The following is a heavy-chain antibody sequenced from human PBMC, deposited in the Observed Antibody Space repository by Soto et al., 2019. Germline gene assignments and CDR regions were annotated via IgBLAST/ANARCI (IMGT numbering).Heavy chain of an antibody. J-gene: IGHJ6*02. D-gene: IGHD5-18*01. CDR2: INPNSGGT. CDR3: ARETSNRGYSYGTHYYKGMDV. V-gene: IGHV1-2*02. CDR1: GYTFTGYY. Sequence: GASVKVSCKASGYTFTGYYMHWVRQAPGQGLEWMGWINPNSGGTNYAQKFQGRVTMTRDTSMSTAYMELSRLTSDDTGVYYCARETSNRGYSYGTHYYKGMDVWGQGTTVTVSS.